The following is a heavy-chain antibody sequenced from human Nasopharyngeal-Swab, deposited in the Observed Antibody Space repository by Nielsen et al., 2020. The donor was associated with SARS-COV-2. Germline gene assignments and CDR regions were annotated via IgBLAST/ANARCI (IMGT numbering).Heavy chain of an antibody. Sequence: SLRLSCAASGFTFDDYAMHWVRQAPGKGLEWVSGTSWNSGSIGYADSVKGRFTISRDNAKNSLYLQMNSLRAEDTALYYCAKTLNPYCSSTSCYSGGMDVWGQGTTVTVSS. V-gene: IGHV3-9*01. CDR1: GFTFDDYA. J-gene: IGHJ6*02. CDR3: AKTLNPYCSSTSCYSGGMDV. D-gene: IGHD2-2*01. CDR2: TSWNSGSI.